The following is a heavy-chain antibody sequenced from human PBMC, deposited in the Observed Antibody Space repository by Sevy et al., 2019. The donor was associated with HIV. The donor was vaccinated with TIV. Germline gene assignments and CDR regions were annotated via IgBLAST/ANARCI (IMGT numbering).Heavy chain of an antibody. CDR3: ARSGAAATSYYYYYMDV. CDR1: GGSFSGYY. CDR2: INHSGST. V-gene: IGHV4-34*01. J-gene: IGHJ6*03. Sequence: SETLSLTCAVYGGSFSGYYWSWIRQPPGKGLEWIGEINHSGSTNYNPSLKSRVTISVDTSKNQFSLKLISVTAADTAVYYCARSGAAATSYYYYYMDVWGKGTTVTVSS. D-gene: IGHD2-15*01.